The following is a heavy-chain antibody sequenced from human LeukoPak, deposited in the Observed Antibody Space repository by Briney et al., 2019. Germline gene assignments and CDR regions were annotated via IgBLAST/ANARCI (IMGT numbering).Heavy chain of an antibody. CDR1: GGSISSSSYY. V-gene: IGHV4-39*07. Sequence: SETLSLTCTVSGGSISSSSYYWGWIRQPPGKGLERIGSIYYSGSTYYNPSLKSRVTISVDTSKNQFSLKLTSVTAADTAVYYCARAPLYYYYYYMDVWGKGTTVTVSS. J-gene: IGHJ6*03. CDR3: ARAPLYYYYYYMDV. CDR2: IYYSGST.